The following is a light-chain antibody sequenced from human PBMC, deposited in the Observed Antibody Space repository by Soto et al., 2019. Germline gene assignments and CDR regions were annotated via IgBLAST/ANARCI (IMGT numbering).Light chain of an antibody. V-gene: IGKV3-11*01. CDR3: QQRSNWPPWT. CDR2: DAS. J-gene: IGKJ1*01. CDR1: QSVSSY. Sequence: EIVLTQSPATLSLSPGERATLSYRASQSVSSYLAWYQQKPGQAPRLLIYDASNRATGIPARFSGSGSGTDFTLTISSLEPEDFAVYYCQQRSNWPPWTFVQGTKVEIK.